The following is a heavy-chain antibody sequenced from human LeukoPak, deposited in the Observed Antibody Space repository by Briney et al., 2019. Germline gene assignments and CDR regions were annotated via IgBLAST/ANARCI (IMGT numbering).Heavy chain of an antibody. Sequence: TSQTLSLTCTVSGDSISSGDYYWSWIRQPAGKGLEWIGRISSSGSTNYNPSLKSRVTISVDTSKNQFSLKLSSVTAADTAVYFCARGPYSYDSSGAFDIWGQGTMVTVSS. V-gene: IGHV4-61*02. CDR1: GDSISSGDYY. J-gene: IGHJ3*02. CDR3: ARGPYSYDSSGAFDI. CDR2: ISSSGST. D-gene: IGHD3-22*01.